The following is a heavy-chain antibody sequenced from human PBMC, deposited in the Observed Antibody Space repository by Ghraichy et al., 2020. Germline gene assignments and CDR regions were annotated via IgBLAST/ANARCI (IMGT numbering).Heavy chain of an antibody. CDR2: IRSKAYGGTT. D-gene: IGHD5-18*01. CDR3: TRDRPRYADAFDI. CDR1: GFTFGDYA. V-gene: IGHV3-49*03. J-gene: IGHJ3*02. Sequence: GESLNISCTASGFTFGDYAMSWFRQAPGKGLEWVGFIRSKAYGGTTEYAASVKGRFTISRDDSKSIAYLQMNSLKTEDTAVYYCTRDRPRYADAFDIWGQGTMVTVSS.